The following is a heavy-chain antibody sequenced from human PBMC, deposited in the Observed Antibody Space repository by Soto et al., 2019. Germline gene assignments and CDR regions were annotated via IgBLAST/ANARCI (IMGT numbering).Heavy chain of an antibody. CDR3: AAMGYYYYYYGMDV. D-gene: IGHD5-18*01. Sequence: SETLSLTCAVSGGSISSSNWWSWVRQPPGKGLEWIGEIYHSGSTNYNPSLKSRVTISVDKSKNQFSLKLSSVTAADTAVYYCAAMGYYYYYYGMDVWGQGTTVTVSS. V-gene: IGHV4-4*02. CDR1: GGSISSSNW. J-gene: IGHJ6*02. CDR2: IYHSGST.